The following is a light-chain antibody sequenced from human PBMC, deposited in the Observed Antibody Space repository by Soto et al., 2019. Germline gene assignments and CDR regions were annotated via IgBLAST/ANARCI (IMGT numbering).Light chain of an antibody. CDR1: QGIGRW. V-gene: IGKV1-12*01. J-gene: IGKJ5*01. Sequence: DLQMTQSPSSVSVSVGDRVTITCRAGQGIGRWLAWYQQRPGKAPKLLIYGASNLLPGVPSRFSGSGSGTDFTLTISGLQSEDIGTYYCQQGNDFPITFGQGTRLEIK. CDR2: GAS. CDR3: QQGNDFPIT.